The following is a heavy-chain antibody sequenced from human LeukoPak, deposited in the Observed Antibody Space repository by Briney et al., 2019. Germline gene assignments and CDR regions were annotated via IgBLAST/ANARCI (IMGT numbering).Heavy chain of an antibody. V-gene: IGHV3-21*01. J-gene: IGHJ4*02. CDR3: ARAGDSSGWQGWFDY. Sequence: GGSLRLSCVASGFTFSSYSMNWVRQAPGKGLEWVSSIISSGAYIYYADSVKGRFTISRDNARNSLSLQMNSLRAEDTAVYYCARAGDSSGWQGWFDYWGQGTLVTVSS. D-gene: IGHD6-19*01. CDR2: IISSGAYI. CDR1: GFTFSSYS.